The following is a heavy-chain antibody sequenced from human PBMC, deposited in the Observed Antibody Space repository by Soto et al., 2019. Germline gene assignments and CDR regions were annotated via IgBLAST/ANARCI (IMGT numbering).Heavy chain of an antibody. V-gene: IGHV4-59*01. D-gene: IGHD3-3*01. CDR3: ASSSVRTIFGVVIPPV. Sequence: LSLTCTVSGGSISSYYWSWIRQPPGKGLEWIGYIYYSGSTNYNPSLKSRVTISVDTSKNQFSPKLSSVTAADTAVYYCASSSVRTIFGVVIPPVWGQGTLVTVSS. J-gene: IGHJ4*02. CDR1: GGSISSYY. CDR2: IYYSGST.